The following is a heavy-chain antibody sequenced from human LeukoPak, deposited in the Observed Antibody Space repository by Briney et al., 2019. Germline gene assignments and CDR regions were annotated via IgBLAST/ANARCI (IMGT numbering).Heavy chain of an antibody. J-gene: IGHJ4*02. Sequence: GGSLRLSCAASGFTFSSYAMSWVRQAPGKGLEWLSAISGSGGTTYYADSVKGRFTISRDNSENTLYLQMNSLRAEDTAVYYCASRPGSPDFWGQGTLVNVSS. CDR2: ISGSGGTT. CDR3: ASRPGSPDF. CDR1: GFTFSSYA. V-gene: IGHV3-23*01.